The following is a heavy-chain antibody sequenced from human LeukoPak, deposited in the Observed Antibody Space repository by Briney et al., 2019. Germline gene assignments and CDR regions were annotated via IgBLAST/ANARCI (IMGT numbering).Heavy chain of an antibody. CDR2: ISGSSTRT. CDR3: AKSGWSAHYFDH. D-gene: IGHD6-19*01. V-gene: IGHV3-23*01. CDR1: GFTFSSYA. Sequence: GGSLRLSCADSGFTFSSYAMSWVRQAPGKGLEWVSSISGSSTRTYYADSVKGRFTVSRDNPKNTLYLEMNSLRAEDTAVYYCAKSGWSAHYFDHWGQGTLVTVSS. J-gene: IGHJ4*02.